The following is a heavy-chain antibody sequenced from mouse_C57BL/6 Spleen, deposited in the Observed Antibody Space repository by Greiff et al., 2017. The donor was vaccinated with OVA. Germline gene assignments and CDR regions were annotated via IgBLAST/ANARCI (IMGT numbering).Heavy chain of an antibody. CDR1: GYTFTSYW. CDR2: IHPNSGST. J-gene: IGHJ1*03. Sequence: QVHVKQSGAELVKPGASVKLSCKASGYTFTSYWMHWVKQRPGQGLEWIGMIHPNSGSTNYNEKFKSKATLTVDKSSSTAYMQLSSLTSEDSAVYYCARWGNYVDFDVWGTGTTVTVSS. V-gene: IGHV1-64*01. D-gene: IGHD2-1*01. CDR3: ARWGNYVDFDV.